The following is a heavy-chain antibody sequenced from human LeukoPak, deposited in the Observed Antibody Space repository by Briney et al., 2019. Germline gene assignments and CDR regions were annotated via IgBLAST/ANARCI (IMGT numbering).Heavy chain of an antibody. J-gene: IGHJ4*02. CDR2: ISGSGGST. V-gene: IGHV3-23*01. D-gene: IGHD3-22*01. CDR3: AKLMPGPYYYDSSGFTATDY. Sequence: PGGSLRLSCAASGFTFSSYGMSWVRQAPGKWLEWVSAISGSGGSTYYADSVKGRFTISRDNSKNTLYLQMNSLRAEDTAVYYCAKLMPGPYYYDSSGFTATDYWGQGTLVTVSS. CDR1: GFTFSSYG.